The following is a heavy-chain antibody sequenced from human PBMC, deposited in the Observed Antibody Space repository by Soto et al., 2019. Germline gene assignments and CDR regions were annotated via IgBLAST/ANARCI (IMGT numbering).Heavy chain of an antibody. V-gene: IGHV3-66*01. Sequence: PGGSLRLSCAASGFSVSSNYMSWVRQAPGKGLEWVSFIHSGGSTYYADSMKGRFTISRDNSKNTLYLQMNSLRAEDTAVYYCARVSPRNTGSWFGGNWFDPWGQGTLVTVSS. CDR1: GFSVSSNY. CDR2: IHSGGST. CDR3: ARVSPRNTGSWFGGNWFDP. D-gene: IGHD3-10*01. J-gene: IGHJ5*02.